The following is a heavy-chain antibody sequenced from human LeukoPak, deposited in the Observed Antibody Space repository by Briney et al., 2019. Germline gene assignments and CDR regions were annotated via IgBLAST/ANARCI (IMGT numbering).Heavy chain of an antibody. V-gene: IGHV3-23*01. Sequence: GGSLRLSCAASGFTFSSYAMSRVRQAPGKGLERVSAISGSGGSTYYADSVKGRFTISRDNSKNTLYLQMNSLRAEDTAVYYCAKTHPITMIVVVITPFDYWGQGTLVTVSS. CDR1: GFTFSSYA. D-gene: IGHD3-22*01. J-gene: IGHJ4*02. CDR2: ISGSGGST. CDR3: AKTHPITMIVVVITPFDY.